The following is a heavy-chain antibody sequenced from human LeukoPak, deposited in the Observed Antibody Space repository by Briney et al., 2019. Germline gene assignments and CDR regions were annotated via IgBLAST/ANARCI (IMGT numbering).Heavy chain of an antibody. D-gene: IGHD5-24*01. CDR3: ARARDGYNYDYYYYMDV. CDR2: IIPIFGTA. V-gene: IGHV1-69*05. J-gene: IGHJ6*03. CDR1: GGTFSSYA. Sequence: GASVKVSCKASGGTFSSYAISWVRQVPGQGLEWMGGIIPIFGTANYAQKFQGRVTITTDESTSTAYMELSSLRSEDTAVYYCARARDGYNYDYYYYMDVWGKGTTVTVSS.